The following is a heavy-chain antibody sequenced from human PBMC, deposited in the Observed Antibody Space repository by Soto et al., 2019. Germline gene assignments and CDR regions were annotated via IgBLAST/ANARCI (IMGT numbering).Heavy chain of an antibody. CDR3: ARAAGVFDY. CDR2: IYYSGST. V-gene: IGHV4-59*01. Sequence: SQTLSLTCTVSGGSISSYYWSWIRQPPGKGLEWIGYIYYSGSTNYNPSLKSRVTISVDTSKNQFSLKLSSVTAADTAVYYCARAAGVFDYWGQGTLVTVSS. J-gene: IGHJ4*02. D-gene: IGHD6-19*01. CDR1: GGSISSYY.